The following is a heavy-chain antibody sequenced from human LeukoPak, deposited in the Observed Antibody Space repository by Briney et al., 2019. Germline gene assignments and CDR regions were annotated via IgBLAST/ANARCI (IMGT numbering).Heavy chain of an antibody. V-gene: IGHV3-30*02. D-gene: IGHD6-19*01. CDR1: GFTFSSYG. CDR3: AKAGIAVAEN. CDR2: IRYDGSNK. J-gene: IGHJ4*02. Sequence: GGTLRLSCAASGFTFSSYGMHWVRQAPGKGLEWVAFIRYDGSNKYYADSVKGRFTISRDNSKNTLYLQMNSLRAEDTAVYYCAKAGIAVAENWGQGTLVTVSS.